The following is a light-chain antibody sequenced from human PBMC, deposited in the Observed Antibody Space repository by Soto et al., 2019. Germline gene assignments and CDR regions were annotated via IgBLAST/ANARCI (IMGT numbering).Light chain of an antibody. CDR2: DAS. Sequence: EIVLTQSPATLSLSPGERATLSCRASQNIGTYLAWDRQTPGQAPRLLIHDASNRATGIPAGVSGTGSGTDFTLTFGSLEPEDFAIYYCQQRTNWPPTWTFGQGTRVEI. CDR3: QQRTNWPPTWT. J-gene: IGKJ1*01. V-gene: IGKV3-11*01. CDR1: QNIGTY.